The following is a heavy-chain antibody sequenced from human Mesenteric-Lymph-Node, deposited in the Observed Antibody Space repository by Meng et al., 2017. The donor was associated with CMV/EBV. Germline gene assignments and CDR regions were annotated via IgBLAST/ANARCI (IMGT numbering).Heavy chain of an antibody. CDR2: IIPILRIV. Sequence: SVKVSCKASGGTFSSYAISWVRQAPGQGLEWMGGIIPILRIVNYAQKFQGRVTITADKSTSTGYMELSSLRSEDTAVYYCARVLRSMGAGSWFDPWGQGTLVTVSS. J-gene: IGHJ5*02. V-gene: IGHV1-69*10. CDR1: GGTFSSYA. D-gene: IGHD1-26*01. CDR3: ARVLRSMGAGSWFDP.